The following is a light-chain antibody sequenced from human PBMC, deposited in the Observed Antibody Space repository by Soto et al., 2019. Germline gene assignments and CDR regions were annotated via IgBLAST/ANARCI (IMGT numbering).Light chain of an antibody. V-gene: IGLV7-46*01. CDR3: LLSYNGPYV. J-gene: IGLJ1*01. CDR1: TGAVTNGHY. Sequence: QAVLTQEPSLPVSPGGTITLTCGSSTGAVTNGHYPYWFQQKPGQAPRTLIYDTTNRHSWTPARFSGSLLGGKAALTLSGAQPEDEAEYYCLLSYNGPYVFGTGTKVTVL. CDR2: DTT.